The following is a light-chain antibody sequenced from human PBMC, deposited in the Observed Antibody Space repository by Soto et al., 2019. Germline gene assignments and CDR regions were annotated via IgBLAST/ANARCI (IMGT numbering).Light chain of an antibody. J-gene: IGKJ5*01. V-gene: IGKV3-15*01. Sequence: EILMTQSPATLSVSPGEGLTLSCRAIQSISRTLAWYQQRPGQAPRLLIYGASSRATGVPARFSGSGSGTEFTLTISSLQSEDFAVYYCQQFGTSPPRSAFGQGTRLEIK. CDR3: QQFGTSPPRSA. CDR2: GAS. CDR1: QSISRT.